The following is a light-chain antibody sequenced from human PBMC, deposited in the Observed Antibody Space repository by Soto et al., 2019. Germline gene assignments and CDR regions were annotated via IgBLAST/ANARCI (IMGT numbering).Light chain of an antibody. Sequence: EIVMTQFSATLSVSPVAGVTLSCRASQSVSSNLAWYQQKPGQAPRLLIYGASTRATGIPARFSGSGSGTEFTLTISSLQSEDFAVYYCQQYYNWPPITFGKGPRLEIK. CDR2: GAS. J-gene: IGKJ5*01. CDR3: QQYYNWPPIT. V-gene: IGKV3-15*01. CDR1: QSVSSN.